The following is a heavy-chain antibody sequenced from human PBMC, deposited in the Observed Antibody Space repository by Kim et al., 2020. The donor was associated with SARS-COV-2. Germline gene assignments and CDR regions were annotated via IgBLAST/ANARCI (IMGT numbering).Heavy chain of an antibody. V-gene: IGHV1-18*01. J-gene: IGHJ3*02. CDR3: ARVVVVIAISAFDI. D-gene: IGHD2-21*01. Sequence: QKLQGRVTMTTDTSTSTAYMELRSLRSDDTAVYYCARVVVVIAISAFDIWGQGTMVTVSS.